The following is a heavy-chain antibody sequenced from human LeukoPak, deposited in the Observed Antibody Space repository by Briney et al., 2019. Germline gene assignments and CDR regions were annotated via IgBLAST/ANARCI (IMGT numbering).Heavy chain of an antibody. J-gene: IGHJ4*02. CDR2: IKQDGSEK. D-gene: IGHD3-9*01. CDR1: GFTFSSYW. Sequence: HPGGSLRLSCAASGFTFSSYWMSWVRQAPGKGLEWVANIKQDGSEKYYVDSVKGRFTISRDNAKNSLYLQMNSLRAEDTAVYYCARGYDILTGYYISWGQGTLVTVSS. CDR3: ARGYDILTGYYIS. V-gene: IGHV3-7*01.